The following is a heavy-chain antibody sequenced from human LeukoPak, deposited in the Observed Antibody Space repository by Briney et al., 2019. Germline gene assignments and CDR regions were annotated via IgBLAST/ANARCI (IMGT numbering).Heavy chain of an antibody. CDR3: AGGTCAGDCYLTY. J-gene: IGHJ4*02. V-gene: IGHV3-7*04. Sequence: GGSLRLSCAASGFTFSSYWMSWVRQAPGKGLEWVANIKQDGSEKYYVDSVKGRFTISRDNAKNSLYLQMNSLRAEDTAVYYCAGGTCAGDCYLTYWGQGTLVTVSS. D-gene: IGHD2-21*02. CDR2: IKQDGSEK. CDR1: GFTFSSYW.